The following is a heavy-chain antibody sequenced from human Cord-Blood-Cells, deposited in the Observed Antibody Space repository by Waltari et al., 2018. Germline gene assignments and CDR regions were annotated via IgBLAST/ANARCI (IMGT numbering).Heavy chain of an antibody. Sequence: QVQLVESGGGVVQPGRSLRPSCAASGFTFSSYAMHWVRQAPGKGLEWVAVISYDGSNKYYADSVKGRFTISRDNSKNTLYLQMNSLRAEDTAVYYCARDLADAFDIWGQGTMVTVSS. J-gene: IGHJ3*02. CDR2: ISYDGSNK. CDR1: GFTFSSYA. V-gene: IGHV3-30-3*01. CDR3: ARDLADAFDI.